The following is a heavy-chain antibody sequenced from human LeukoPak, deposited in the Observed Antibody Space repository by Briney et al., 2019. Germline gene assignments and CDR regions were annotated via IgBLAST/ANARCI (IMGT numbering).Heavy chain of an antibody. CDR3: ARGDCGGDCHGYWFDP. CDR1: GYTFTSYG. CDR2: INPNSGGT. V-gene: IGHV1-2*02. J-gene: IGHJ5*02. D-gene: IGHD2-21*02. Sequence: ASVKVSCKASGYTFTSYGISWVRQAPGQGLEWMGWINPNSGGTNYAQKFQGRVTMTRDTSISTAYMELSRLRSDDTAVYYCARGDCGGDCHGYWFDPWGQGTLVTVSS.